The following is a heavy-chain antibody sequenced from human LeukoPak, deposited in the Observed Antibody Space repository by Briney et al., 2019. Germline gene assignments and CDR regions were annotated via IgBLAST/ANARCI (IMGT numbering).Heavy chain of an antibody. D-gene: IGHD4-17*01. CDR2: IYSGGST. V-gene: IGHV3-66*01. CDR1: GFTVSSNY. Sequence: GGSLRLSCAASGFTVSSNYMSWVRQAPGKGLEWVSVIYSGGSTYYADSVKGRFTISRDNSKNTLYLQMNSLRAEDTAVYYCASFKYGDPTFDYWGQGTLVTVSS. CDR3: ASFKYGDPTFDY. J-gene: IGHJ4*02.